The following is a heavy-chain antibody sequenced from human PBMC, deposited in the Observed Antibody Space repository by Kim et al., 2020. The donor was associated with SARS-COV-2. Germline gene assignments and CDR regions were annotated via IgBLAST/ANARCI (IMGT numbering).Heavy chain of an antibody. J-gene: IGHJ4*02. CDR2: GET. V-gene: IGHV1-24*01. D-gene: IGHD3-16*01. Sequence: GETSYAQKFQGRVTMTEDTTTDTAYMKLGSLRSEDTAVYYCATDGGLDYWGQGTLVTVSS. CDR3: ATDGGLDY.